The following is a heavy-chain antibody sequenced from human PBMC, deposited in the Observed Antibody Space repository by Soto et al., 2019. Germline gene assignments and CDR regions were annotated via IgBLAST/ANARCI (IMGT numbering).Heavy chain of an antibody. CDR3: TRSPVFRLLEWLPLPSMDV. CDR1: GVTFSASA. V-gene: IGHV3-73*01. D-gene: IGHD3-3*01. Sequence: GGSLRLPCAASGVTFSASAKHWVRQASGKGLGWVGRIRSKANSYATAYAASVKGRFTISRDDSKNTAYLQMNSLKTEDTAVYYCTRSPVFRLLEWLPLPSMDVCGQGPTVTVSS. CDR2: IRSKANSYAT. J-gene: IGHJ6*02.